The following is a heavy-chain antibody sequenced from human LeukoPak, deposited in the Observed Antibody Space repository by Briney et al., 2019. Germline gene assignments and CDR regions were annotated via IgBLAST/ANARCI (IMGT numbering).Heavy chain of an antibody. D-gene: IGHD3-10*01. Sequence: GGSLRLSCAASGFTFSSYGMHWVRQAPGKGLEWVAVISYDGSNKYYADSVKGRFTISRDNSKNTLYLQMNSLRAEDTAVYYCARDGAGRDGSGSSALDYWGQGTLVTVSS. CDR1: GFTFSSYG. CDR3: ARDGAGRDGSGSSALDY. V-gene: IGHV3-30*03. CDR2: ISYDGSNK. J-gene: IGHJ4*02.